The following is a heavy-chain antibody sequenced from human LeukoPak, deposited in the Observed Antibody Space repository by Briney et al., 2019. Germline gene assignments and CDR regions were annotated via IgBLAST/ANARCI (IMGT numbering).Heavy chain of an antibody. CDR2: ISAYNRKT. CDR3: ARDRSTHVY. J-gene: IGHJ4*02. Sequence: ASVKVSCKASGYTFSNYGISWVRQAPGQGLEWMGWISAYNRKTDYAQKFQGRVTMTTDTSTSTSYMELRSLRSDDTAVYYCARDRSTHVYWGQGTLVTVSS. CDR1: GYTFSNYG. V-gene: IGHV1-18*01.